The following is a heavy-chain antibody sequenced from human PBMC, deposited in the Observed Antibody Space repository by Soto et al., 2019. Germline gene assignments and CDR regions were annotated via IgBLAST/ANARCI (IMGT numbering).Heavy chain of an antibody. D-gene: IGHD3-16*01. J-gene: IGHJ4*02. Sequence: EVQLVESGGVVVQRGGSLRLSCAASGFSFDDYTMHWVRQRPGKGLEWLSLLSWDGVGTYSADSVRGRFTISRDNGKNYLYLQMNSLTTEDTALYYCAKDRVLMAAVGINLDDWGQGTLVTVSS. CDR2: LSWDGVGT. CDR1: GFSFDDYT. V-gene: IGHV3-43*01. CDR3: AKDRVLMAAVGINLDD.